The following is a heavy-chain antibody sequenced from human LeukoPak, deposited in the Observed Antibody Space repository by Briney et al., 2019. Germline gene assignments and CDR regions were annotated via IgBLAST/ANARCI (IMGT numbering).Heavy chain of an antibody. V-gene: IGHV3-30*02. J-gene: IGHJ5*02. CDR3: ANGGYCSSTICSSPFDP. D-gene: IGHD2-2*01. Sequence: GGSLRLSCAASGFTVSSNYMSWVRQAPGKGLEWVAFIRSDGSNKYYADSVKGRFTISRDNSKNTLYLQMNSLRADDTAVYYCANGGYCSSTICSSPFDPWGQGTLVTVSS. CDR2: IRSDGSNK. CDR1: GFTVSSNY.